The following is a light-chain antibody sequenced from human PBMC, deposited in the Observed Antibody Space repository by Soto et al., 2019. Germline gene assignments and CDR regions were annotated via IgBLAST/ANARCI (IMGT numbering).Light chain of an antibody. J-gene: IGLJ3*02. Sequence: QSALTQPASVSGSPGQSITISCSGTTSDVGIYNLVSWYQQHPGKAPKLVIYEVDKRPSGVSIRFSGSRSGNTASLTVSGLESEDEADYYCSSYAGSRGVFGGGTKLTVL. CDR1: TSDVGIYNL. CDR3: SSYAGSRGV. V-gene: IGLV2-23*02. CDR2: EVD.